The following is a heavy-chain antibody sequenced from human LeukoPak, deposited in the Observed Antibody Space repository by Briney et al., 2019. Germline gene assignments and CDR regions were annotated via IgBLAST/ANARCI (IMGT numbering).Heavy chain of an antibody. J-gene: IGHJ4*02. D-gene: IGHD2-2*01. CDR2: LNPNSGGT. CDR1: GYTFTGYY. Sequence: ASVKVSCKASGYTFTGYYMHWVRQAPGQGLEWMGWLNPNSGGTNFAQKFQGRVTMTRDTSITTAYMELSSLRSDDTAVYYCARVSCTGTSCYLYFDYWGQGTLVTVSS. CDR3: ARVSCTGTSCYLYFDY. V-gene: IGHV1-2*02.